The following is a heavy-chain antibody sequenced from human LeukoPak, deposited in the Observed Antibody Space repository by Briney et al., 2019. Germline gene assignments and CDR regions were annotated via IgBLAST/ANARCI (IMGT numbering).Heavy chain of an antibody. CDR3: ARGGRSAYYSRFDY. CDR1: GFTFSSYR. CDR2: ISSNSNYI. J-gene: IGHJ4*02. Sequence: GGSLRLSCAASGFTFSSYRMNWVRQAPGKVLEWVASISSNSNYIYYADSVKGRFTISRDNTKNSLYLQMNSLRAEDTAVYYCARGGRSAYYSRFDYWGQGTLVTVSS. V-gene: IGHV3-21*01. D-gene: IGHD3-22*01.